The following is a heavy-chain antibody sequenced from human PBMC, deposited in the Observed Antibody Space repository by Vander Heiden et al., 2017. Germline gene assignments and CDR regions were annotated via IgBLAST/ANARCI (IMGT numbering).Heavy chain of an antibody. D-gene: IGHD4-17*01. V-gene: IGHV2-5*02. CDR3: ARETTVTSRYYYYGMDV. CDR1: GFSPSTSGVG. Sequence: QITLKESGPTLVKPTQTLTLTCTFSGFSPSTSGVGVGWIRQPPGKALEWLALIYWDDDKRYSPSLKSRLTITKDTSKNQVVLTMTNMDPVDTATYYCARETTVTSRYYYYGMDVWGQGTTVTVSS. CDR2: IYWDDDK. J-gene: IGHJ6*02.